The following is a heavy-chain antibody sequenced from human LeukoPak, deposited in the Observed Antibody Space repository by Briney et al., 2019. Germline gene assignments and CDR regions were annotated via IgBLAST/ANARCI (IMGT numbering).Heavy chain of an antibody. CDR3: ARHYGP. CDR2: IYYSGST. V-gene: IGHV4-39*01. Sequence: SETLSLTCTVSGGSISGSSYYWGWIRQPPGKGLEWIGSIYYSGSTYYNPSLKSRVTISVDTSKNQFSLKLNSVTATGTAVYSCARHYGPWGKGTLVTVSS. D-gene: IGHD3-10*01. J-gene: IGHJ4*02. CDR1: GGSISGSSYY.